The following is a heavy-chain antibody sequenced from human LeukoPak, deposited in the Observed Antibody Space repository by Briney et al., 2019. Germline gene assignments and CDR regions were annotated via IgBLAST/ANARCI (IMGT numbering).Heavy chain of an antibody. J-gene: IGHJ4*02. Sequence: ASVKVSCKASGYTFTSYYTHWVRQAPGQGLEWMGIINPSGGSTSYAQKFQGRVTMTRDTSTSTVYMELSSLRSEDTAVYYCARAEEMATITDYWGQGTLVTVSS. V-gene: IGHV1-46*01. D-gene: IGHD5-24*01. CDR2: INPSGGST. CDR3: ARAEEMATITDY. CDR1: GYTFTSYY.